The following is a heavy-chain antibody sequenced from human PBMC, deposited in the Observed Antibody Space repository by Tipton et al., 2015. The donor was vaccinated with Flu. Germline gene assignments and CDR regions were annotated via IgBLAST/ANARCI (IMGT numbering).Heavy chain of an antibody. V-gene: IGHV4-39*07. Sequence: TLSLTCAVYGGSIVNSNSHWGWVRQSPGKGLEWIGSVYYTGSTFYKSSLKSRVTISTDTSTNQVSLKMNSVIAADTAVYYCARGPPGPSIRAYYFDIWGQGALVTVSS. D-gene: IGHD2-21*01. J-gene: IGHJ4*02. CDR3: ARGPPGPSIRAYYFDI. CDR2: VYYTGST. CDR1: GGSIVNSNSH.